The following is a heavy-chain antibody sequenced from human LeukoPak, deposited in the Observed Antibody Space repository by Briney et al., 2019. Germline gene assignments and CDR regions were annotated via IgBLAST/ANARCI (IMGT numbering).Heavy chain of an antibody. CDR1: GGSISSYY. D-gene: IGHD3-10*01. Sequence: KPSETLSLTCTVSGGSISSYYWSSIRQPAGKGLEWIGRIYTSGSTNYNPSLKSRVTMSVDTSKNQFSLKLSSVTAADTAVYYCARAPMVRGTKLNYYMDVWGKGTTVTVSS. CDR2: IYTSGST. J-gene: IGHJ6*03. V-gene: IGHV4-4*07. CDR3: ARAPMVRGTKLNYYMDV.